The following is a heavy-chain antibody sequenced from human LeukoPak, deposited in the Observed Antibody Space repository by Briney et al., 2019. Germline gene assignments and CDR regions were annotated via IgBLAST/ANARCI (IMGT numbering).Heavy chain of an antibody. CDR2: ISGSGGST. CDR3: AKEYYDFWSGYSAEYFQH. Sequence: GGSLRLSCAASGFTSSSYAMSWVRQAPGKGLEWVSVISGSGGSTYYADSVKGRFTISRDNSKNTLYLQMNSLRAEDTAVYYCAKEYYDFWSGYSAEYFQHWGQGTLVTVSS. D-gene: IGHD3-3*01. V-gene: IGHV3-23*01. CDR1: GFTSSSYA. J-gene: IGHJ1*01.